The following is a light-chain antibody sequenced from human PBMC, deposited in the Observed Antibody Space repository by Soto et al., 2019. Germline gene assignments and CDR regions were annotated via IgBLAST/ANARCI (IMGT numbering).Light chain of an antibody. V-gene: IGLV2-11*01. CDR3: CSYAGSYTVV. Sequence: QSALTQPRSVSGSPGQSVTISCTGTSSDVGGYNYVSWYQQHPDKAPKLMIYDVTKRPSGVPDRFSGSKSDNTASLTISGLQAEDEAEYYCCSYAGSYTVVFGGGVKLTV. J-gene: IGLJ2*01. CDR2: DVT. CDR1: SSDVGGYNY.